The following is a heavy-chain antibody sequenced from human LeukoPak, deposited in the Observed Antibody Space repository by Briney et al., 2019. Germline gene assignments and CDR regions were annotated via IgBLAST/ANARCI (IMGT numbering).Heavy chain of an antibody. CDR3: ARAGPGLRKSEYVDY. CDR2: ISAYNGKT. V-gene: IGHV1-18*01. J-gene: IGHJ4*02. CDR1: GGTFSSYA. D-gene: IGHD5-12*01. Sequence: ASVKVSCKASGGTFSSYAISWVRQAPGQGLEWMGWISAYNGKTNYAQKLQGRVTMTTDTSTSTAYMELRSLRSDDTAVYYCARAGPGLRKSEYVDYWGQGTLVTVSS.